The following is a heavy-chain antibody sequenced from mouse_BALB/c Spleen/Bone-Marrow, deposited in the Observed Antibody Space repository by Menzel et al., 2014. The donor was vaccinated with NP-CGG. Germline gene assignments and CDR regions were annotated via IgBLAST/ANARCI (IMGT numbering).Heavy chain of an antibody. J-gene: IGHJ3*01. CDR2: IYPGNSDT. V-gene: IGHV1-5*01. Sequence: VQLQQSGTVQARPGASVKMSCKASGYTFTSYWMHWVKQRPGQGLEWIGAIYPGNSDTSYNQKFKGKAKLTAVTSTSTAYMELSSLTNEDSAVYYCTRAMITRAWFAYWGQGTLVTVSA. CDR3: TRAMITRAWFAY. D-gene: IGHD2-4*01. CDR1: GYTFTSYW.